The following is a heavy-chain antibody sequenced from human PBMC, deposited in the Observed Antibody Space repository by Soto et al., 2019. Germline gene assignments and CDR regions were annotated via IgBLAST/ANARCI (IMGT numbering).Heavy chain of an antibody. V-gene: IGHV1-46*01. Sequence: QVQLVQSGAEVKKPGASVKLSCKASGYTFINYYIHWVRQAPGQGLEWMGIFNPTSGSTNYAQKFQGRVTLTMDTSTRTVYMELSSLRFGDTAVYYCARDLAAGDYWGQGTLVTVSS. J-gene: IGHJ4*02. CDR2: FNPTSGST. CDR1: GYTFINYY. CDR3: ARDLAAGDY. D-gene: IGHD6-13*01.